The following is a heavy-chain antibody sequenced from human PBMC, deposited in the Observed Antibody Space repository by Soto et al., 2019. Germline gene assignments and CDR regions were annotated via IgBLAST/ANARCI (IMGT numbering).Heavy chain of an antibody. J-gene: IGHJ4*02. V-gene: IGHV4-34*01. CDR2: INHSGST. Sequence: SETLSLTCAVYGGSFSGYYWSWIRQPPGKGLEWIGEINHSGSTNYNPSLKSRVTISVDTSKDQFSLKLSSVTAADTAVYYCARGGIELYYYFDDWGQGTLVTVSS. CDR3: ARGGIELYYYFDD. D-gene: IGHD1-26*01. CDR1: GGSFSGYY.